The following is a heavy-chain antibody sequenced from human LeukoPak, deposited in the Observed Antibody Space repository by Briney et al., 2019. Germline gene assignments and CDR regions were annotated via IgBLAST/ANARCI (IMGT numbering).Heavy chain of an antibody. D-gene: IGHD5-18*01. CDR1: GGSFSGYY. CDR2: ISTSGTYI. Sequence: ETLSLTCAVYGGSFSGYYWSWVRQAPGKGLEWVSSISTSGTYIYYADSVKGRFTVSRDNAKNSLYLQMNSLRADDTAVYYCARDGYNSGYLKALDYWGQGTLLTVSS. V-gene: IGHV3-21*01. J-gene: IGHJ4*02. CDR3: ARDGYNSGYLKALDY.